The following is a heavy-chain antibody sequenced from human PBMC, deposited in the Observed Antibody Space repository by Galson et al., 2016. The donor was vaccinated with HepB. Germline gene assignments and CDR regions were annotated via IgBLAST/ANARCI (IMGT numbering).Heavy chain of an antibody. D-gene: IGHD3-22*01. J-gene: IGHJ4*02. CDR3: ARADSSAIFDY. V-gene: IGHV4-59*01. Sequence: SETLSLTCTVSGGSISSYYWSWIRQPPGQGLEWIGYIYYSGNTNYNPSLKTRVTISVDTSKNQFSLKLSSVTAADTAVYYCARADSSAIFDYWGQGTLVTVSS. CDR1: GGSISSYY. CDR2: IYYSGNT.